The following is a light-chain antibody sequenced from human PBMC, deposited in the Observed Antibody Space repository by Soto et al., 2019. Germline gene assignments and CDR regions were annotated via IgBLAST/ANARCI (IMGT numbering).Light chain of an antibody. Sequence: QSVLTQPPSASGSPGQSVSISCTGTSSDVGGYNYVSWYQQHPGKAPKLMIYEVTKRPSGVPDRFSGSKSGNTASLIVSGLQAEDGADYYCSSYAGSNNLVFGGGTKLTVL. J-gene: IGLJ2*01. CDR2: EVT. CDR3: SSYAGSNNLV. V-gene: IGLV2-8*01. CDR1: SSDVGGYNY.